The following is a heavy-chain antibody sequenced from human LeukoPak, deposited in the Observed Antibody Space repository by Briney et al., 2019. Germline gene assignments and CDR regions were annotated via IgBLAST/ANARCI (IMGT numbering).Heavy chain of an antibody. Sequence: ALVKVFCKASGYTFTSYYMHWVRQAPGQGLEWMGIINPSGGSTSYAQKFQGRVTMTRDTSTSTVYMELSSLRSEDTAVYYCARVGGLYCGGDCYRFDYWGQGTLVTVSS. V-gene: IGHV1-46*01. CDR3: ARVGGLYCGGDCYRFDY. CDR2: INPSGGST. D-gene: IGHD2-21*02. J-gene: IGHJ4*02. CDR1: GYTFTSYY.